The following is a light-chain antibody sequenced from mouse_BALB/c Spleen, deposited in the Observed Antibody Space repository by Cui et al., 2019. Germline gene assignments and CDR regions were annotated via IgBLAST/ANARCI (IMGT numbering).Light chain of an antibody. V-gene: IGKV12-46*01. CDR3: QHFWGTPFT. Sequence: DIQMTQSPASLSVSVGETVTITCRASENIYSNLAWYQQKQGKSPQLLVYAATNLADGVPSRFSGSGSGTQYSLKINSLQSEDFGSYYRQHFWGTPFTFGSGTKLEIK. J-gene: IGKJ4*01. CDR2: AAT. CDR1: ENIYSN.